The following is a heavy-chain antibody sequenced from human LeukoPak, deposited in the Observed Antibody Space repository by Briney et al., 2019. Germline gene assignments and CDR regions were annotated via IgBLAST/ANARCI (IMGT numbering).Heavy chain of an antibody. CDR3: AREEKDIVVVPAAILNWFDP. D-gene: IGHD2-2*01. V-gene: IGHV1-2*02. Sequence: GASVKVSCKASGYTFTGYYMHWVRQAPGQGLEWMGWINPNSGGTNYARKFQGRVTMTRDTSISTAYMELSRLRSDDTAVYYCAREEKDIVVVPAAILNWFDPWGQGTLVTVSS. J-gene: IGHJ5*02. CDR1: GYTFTGYY. CDR2: INPNSGGT.